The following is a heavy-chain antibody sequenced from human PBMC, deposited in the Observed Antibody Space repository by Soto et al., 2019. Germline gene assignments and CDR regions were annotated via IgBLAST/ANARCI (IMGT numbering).Heavy chain of an antibody. CDR2: ISSSSSTI. D-gene: IGHD2-15*01. Sequence: PGGSLRLSCAASGFAFSSYSMNWVRQAPGKGLKWVSYISSSSSTIYYADSVKGRFTISRDNSKNTLYLQMNTLRAEDTAVYYCARDLGVALATLTLDYWGQGTLVTVSS. J-gene: IGHJ4*02. V-gene: IGHV3-48*01. CDR1: GFAFSSYS. CDR3: ARDLGVALATLTLDY.